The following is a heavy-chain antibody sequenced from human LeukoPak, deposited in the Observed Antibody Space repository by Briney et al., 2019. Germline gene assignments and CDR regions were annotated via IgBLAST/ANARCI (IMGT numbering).Heavy chain of an antibody. D-gene: IGHD6-6*01. CDR1: GDSISSYY. V-gene: IGHV4-59*08. Sequence: SETLSLTCTVSGDSISSYYWSWIRQPPGKGLEWIGYIYYSGSTNYNPSLKSRVTISVDTSKNQFSLKLSSVTAADTAVYYCARRIAARSPPAYYYYMDVWGKGTTVTVSS. CDR2: IYYSGST. CDR3: ARRIAARSPPAYYYYMDV. J-gene: IGHJ6*03.